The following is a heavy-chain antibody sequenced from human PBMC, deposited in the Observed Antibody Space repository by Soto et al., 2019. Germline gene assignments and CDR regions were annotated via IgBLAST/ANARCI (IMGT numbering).Heavy chain of an antibody. Sequence: SETLSLTCTVSGGSISSYYWSWIRQPPGKGLEWIGYIYYSGSTNYNPSLKSRVTISVDTSKNQFSLKLSSVTAADTAVYYCARGYYDILTGHHANFDYWGQGTLVTVS. CDR3: ARGYYDILTGHHANFDY. D-gene: IGHD3-9*01. V-gene: IGHV4-59*01. CDR1: GGSISSYY. J-gene: IGHJ4*02. CDR2: IYYSGST.